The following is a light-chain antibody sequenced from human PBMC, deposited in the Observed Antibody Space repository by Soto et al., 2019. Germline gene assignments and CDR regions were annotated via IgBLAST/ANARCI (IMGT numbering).Light chain of an antibody. CDR1: QSVSSN. V-gene: IGKV3-15*01. J-gene: IGKJ1*01. CDR3: QHRVT. Sequence: EIVMTQSPATLSVSPGERATLSCRASQSVSSNLAWYQQKPGQAPRLLIYGASTRATGIPARFSGSGSGTEFTLTISSLQSEDFAVYYCQHRVTFGQGTKVDI. CDR2: GAS.